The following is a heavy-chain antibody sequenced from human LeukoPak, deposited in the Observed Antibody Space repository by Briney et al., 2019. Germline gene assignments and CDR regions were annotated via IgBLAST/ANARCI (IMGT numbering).Heavy chain of an antibody. CDR3: ARVPVFGVVTKGSMDV. CDR1: GYTFTGYY. Sequence: ASVKVSCKASGYTFTGYYMHWVRQAPGQGLEWMGRINPYSGGTNYAQKFQGRVTMTRDTSISTAYMELSRLRSDDTAVFYCARVPVFGVVTKGSMDVWGQGTTVTVSS. J-gene: IGHJ6*02. D-gene: IGHD3-3*01. V-gene: IGHV1-2*06. CDR2: INPYSGGT.